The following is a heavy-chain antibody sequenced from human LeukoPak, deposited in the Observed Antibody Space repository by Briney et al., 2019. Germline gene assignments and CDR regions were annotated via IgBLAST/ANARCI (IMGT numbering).Heavy chain of an antibody. D-gene: IGHD3-10*01. CDR1: GFTFDNYA. V-gene: IGHV3-23*01. CDR3: AKTPKLIRGPPDY. J-gene: IGHJ4*02. Sequence: PGGSLRLSCAASGFTFDNYAMTWVRQAPGKGLEWVSVISGGGGDANYADSVKGRFTISRDNSKNTLYLQMNSLRAEDTAVYYCAKTPKLIRGPPDYWGQGTLVIVSS. CDR2: ISGGGGDA.